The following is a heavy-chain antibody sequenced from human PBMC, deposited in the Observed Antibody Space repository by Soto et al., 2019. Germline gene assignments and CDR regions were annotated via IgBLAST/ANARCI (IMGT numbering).Heavy chain of an antibody. D-gene: IGHD3-10*01. J-gene: IGHJ6*03. Sequence: ASVKVSCKASGYTFTGYYMHWVRQAPGQGLEWMGWINPNSGGTNYAQKFQGWVTMTRDTSISTAYMELSRLRSDDTAVYYCARDRNYYGSGSHTKFYYYYMDVWGKGTTVTVSS. CDR2: INPNSGGT. CDR3: ARDRNYYGSGSHTKFYYYYMDV. V-gene: IGHV1-2*04. CDR1: GYTFTGYY.